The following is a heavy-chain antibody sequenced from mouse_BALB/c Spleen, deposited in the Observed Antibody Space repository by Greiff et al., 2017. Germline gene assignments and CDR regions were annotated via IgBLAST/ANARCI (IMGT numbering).Heavy chain of an antibody. Sequence: QVQLKESGPGLVAPSQSLSITCTVSGFSLTGYGVNWVRQPPGKGLEWLGMIWGDGSTDYNSALKSRLSISKDNSKSQVFLKMNSLQTDDTARYYCARDPSYGNYVGAMDYWGQGTSVTVSS. J-gene: IGHJ4*01. CDR1: GFSLTGYG. CDR3: ARDPSYGNYVGAMDY. D-gene: IGHD2-10*01. V-gene: IGHV2-6-7*01. CDR2: IWGDGST.